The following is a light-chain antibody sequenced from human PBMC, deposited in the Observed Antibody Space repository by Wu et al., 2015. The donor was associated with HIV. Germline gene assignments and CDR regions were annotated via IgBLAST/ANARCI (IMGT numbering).Light chain of an antibody. CDR1: QGITNY. CDR3: QQYGNSPLT. Sequence: EIQMTQSPSSLSASVGDRVTITCRASQGITNYLAWYQQKPGKVPKVLIYAASTLQSGAPSRFSGSGSGTDFTLTISRLEPEDFAVYYCQQYGNSPLTFGPGTKVDIK. J-gene: IGKJ3*01. V-gene: IGKV1-27*01. CDR2: AAS.